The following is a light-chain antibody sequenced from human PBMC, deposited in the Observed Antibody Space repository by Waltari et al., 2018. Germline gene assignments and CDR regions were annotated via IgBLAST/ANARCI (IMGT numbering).Light chain of an antibody. CDR3: SSHSNSGSYVV. J-gene: IGLJ2*01. CDR1: SSDVGRYHY. Sequence: QSALTQPASVSGSPGQSITISCPGTSSDVGRYHYVSWYQQHPGKAPKLMIYDVSYRPSGVSDRFSGSKSGNTASLTISGLQAEDEADYYCSSHSNSGSYVVFGGGTKLTVL. CDR2: DVS. V-gene: IGLV2-14*03.